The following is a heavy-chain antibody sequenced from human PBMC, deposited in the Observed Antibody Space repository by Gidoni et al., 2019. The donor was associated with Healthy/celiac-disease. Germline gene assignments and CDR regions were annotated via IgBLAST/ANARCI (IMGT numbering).Heavy chain of an antibody. J-gene: IGHJ4*02. CDR2: ISGSGGST. V-gene: IGHV3-23*01. D-gene: IGHD2-2*01. Sequence: EVQLLESGGGLVQPGVSLRLSCSASGFTFSSYAMSWVRQAPGKGLEWVSAISGSGGSTYYADSVKGRFTISRDNSKNTLYLQMNSLRAEDTAVYYCAKDRIVVVPAALFDYWGQGTLVTVSS. CDR1: GFTFSSYA. CDR3: AKDRIVVVPAALFDY.